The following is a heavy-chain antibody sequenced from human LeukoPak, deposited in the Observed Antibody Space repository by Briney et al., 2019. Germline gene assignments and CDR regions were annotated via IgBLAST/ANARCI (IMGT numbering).Heavy chain of an antibody. V-gene: IGHV5-51*01. CDR3: ARNLVYGSGSYPDY. J-gene: IGHJ4*02. CDR1: GYTFTNYW. Sequence: GESLKISCKVSGYTFTNYWIGWVRQMPGKGLEWMGIINPGDSDTRYSPSFQGQVTISADKSISTAYLQWSSLKASDTAMYYCARNLVYGSGSYPDYWGQGTLVTVSS. D-gene: IGHD3-10*01. CDR2: INPGDSDT.